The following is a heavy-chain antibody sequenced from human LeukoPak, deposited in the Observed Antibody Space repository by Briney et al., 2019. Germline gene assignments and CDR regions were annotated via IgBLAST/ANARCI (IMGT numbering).Heavy chain of an antibody. J-gene: IGHJ4*02. CDR2: ISSPPLPSMTRGTTYT. CDR1: GFTFTKYG. CDR3: ARGHGAYMPDY. V-gene: IGHV3-21*01. D-gene: IGHD4/OR15-4a*01. Sequence: GGSLRLSCEASGFTFTKYGMNWVRQAPGKGLEWVSSISSPPLPSMTRGTTYTYYSEVVKARFPLSRDHANHPLYLQMNSLRVEATAVYYCARGHGAYMPDYWGQGTLVTVSS.